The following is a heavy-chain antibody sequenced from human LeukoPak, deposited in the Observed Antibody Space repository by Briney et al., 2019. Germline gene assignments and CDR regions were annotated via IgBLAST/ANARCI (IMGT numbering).Heavy chain of an antibody. Sequence: SENLSLNCTVSGVSISSGGYYWSWLRQHPGKGLEWIGYIYYSGSTYYNPSLKSRVTISVDTSKNQFSLKLSSVTAADTAVYYCARVVGFYYDSSGYLDYWGQGTLSPSPQ. V-gene: IGHV4-31*03. D-gene: IGHD3-22*01. CDR3: ARVVGFYYDSSGYLDY. J-gene: IGHJ4*02. CDR2: IYYSGST. CDR1: GVSISSGGYY.